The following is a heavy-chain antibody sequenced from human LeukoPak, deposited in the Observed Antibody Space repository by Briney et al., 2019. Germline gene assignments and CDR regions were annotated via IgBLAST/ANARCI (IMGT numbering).Heavy chain of an antibody. CDR3: ARNGVGAGTQTPFDP. J-gene: IGHJ5*02. CDR1: GGTFSSYA. Sequence: GASVKVSCKASGGTFSSYAISWVRQAPGQGLEWMGGIIPIFGTANYAQKFQGRVTITADESTSTAYMGLSSLRSEDTAVYYCARNGVGAGTQTPFDPWGQVPLVTVS. V-gene: IGHV1-69*13. D-gene: IGHD6-19*01. CDR2: IIPIFGTA.